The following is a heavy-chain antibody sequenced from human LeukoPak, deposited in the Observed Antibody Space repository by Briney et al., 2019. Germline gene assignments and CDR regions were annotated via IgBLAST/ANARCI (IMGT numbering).Heavy chain of an antibody. D-gene: IGHD6-13*01. CDR1: GGSFSGYY. CDR3: ARVVDAAAGTGNDGMDV. V-gene: IGHV4-34*01. CDR2: INHSGST. Sequence: SETLSLTCAVYGGSFSGYYWSWIRQPPGKGLEWIGEINHSGSTNYNPSLKSRVTISVDTSKNQFSLKLSSVTAADTAVYYCARVVDAAAGTGNDGMDVWGKGTTVTVSS. J-gene: IGHJ6*04.